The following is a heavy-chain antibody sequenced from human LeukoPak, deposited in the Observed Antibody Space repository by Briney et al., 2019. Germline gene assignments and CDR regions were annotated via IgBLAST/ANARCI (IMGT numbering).Heavy chain of an antibody. J-gene: IGHJ4*02. V-gene: IGHV4-59*08. CDR3: ARLGVIVGAIDY. Sequence: SETLSLTCTVSGGSINSYYWNWIRQPPGKGLEWIGYIYYSGSTNYNPSLKSRVTISVDTSKNQFSLKLSSVTAADTAVYYCARLGVIVGAIDYWGQGTLVTVSS. CDR1: GGSINSYY. CDR2: IYYSGST. D-gene: IGHD1-26*01.